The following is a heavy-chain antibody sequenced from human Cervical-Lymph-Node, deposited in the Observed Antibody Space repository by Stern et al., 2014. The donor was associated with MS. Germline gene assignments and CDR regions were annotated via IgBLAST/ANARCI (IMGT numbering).Heavy chain of an antibody. CDR3: ARRQDGYYYYYGLDV. D-gene: IGHD5-24*01. Sequence: QLQLQESGPGLVKPSETLSLTCDVSGGSISETIYYWDWIRQSPGKGLQWIGSAYYDGTTYYNPSLRSRVAISVDTPKNKFFLNRGSGTAADTAVYYCARRQDGYYYYYGLDVWGQGTTVTVSS. V-gene: IGHV4-39*01. J-gene: IGHJ6*02. CDR2: AYYDGTT. CDR1: GGSISETIYY.